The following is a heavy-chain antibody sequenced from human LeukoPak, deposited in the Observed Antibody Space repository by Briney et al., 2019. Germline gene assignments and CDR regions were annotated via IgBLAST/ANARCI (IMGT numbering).Heavy chain of an antibody. CDR3: TTRIMITFGGVIAPSLFDY. CDR1: GFTFSNAW. CDR2: IKSKTDGGTT. J-gene: IGHJ4*02. V-gene: IGHV3-15*01. Sequence: PGGSLRLSCAASGFTFSNAWMSWVRQAPGKGLEWVGRIKSKTDGGTTDYAAPVKGRFTISRDDSKNTLYLQMNSLKTEDKAVYYCTTRIMITFGGVIAPSLFDYWGQGTLVTVSS. D-gene: IGHD3-16*02.